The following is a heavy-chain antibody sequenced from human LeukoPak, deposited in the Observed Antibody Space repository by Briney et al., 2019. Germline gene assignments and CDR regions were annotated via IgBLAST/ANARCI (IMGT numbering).Heavy chain of an antibody. CDR2: ISSSSSTI. D-gene: IGHD6-19*01. J-gene: IGHJ4*02. Sequence: GGSLRLSCAASGFTFSSYEMNWVRQAPGKGLEWVSYISSSSSTIYYADSVKGRFTISRDNAKNSLYLQMNSLRAEDTAVYYCARDRDSSGWYVVYWGQGTLVTVSS. CDR1: GFTFSSYE. V-gene: IGHV3-48*01. CDR3: ARDRDSSGWYVVY.